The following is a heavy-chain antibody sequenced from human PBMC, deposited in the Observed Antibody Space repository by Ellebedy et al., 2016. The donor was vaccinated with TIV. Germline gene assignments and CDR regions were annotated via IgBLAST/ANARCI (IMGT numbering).Heavy chain of an antibody. D-gene: IGHD1-1*01. CDR1: GGTFSSYA. CDR2: ILPIVDSA. J-gene: IGHJ6*02. CDR3: ARGLRVIGTPLPQNQYFYYTMDV. V-gene: IGHV1-69*13. Sequence: SVKVSCXASGGTFSSYAMSWVRQAPGQGLEWMGGILPIVDSANYAQKFQGRVTITADESTSTVYMDLSSLRSEDTAVHYCARGLRVIGTPLPQNQYFYYTMDVWGQGTTVIVSS.